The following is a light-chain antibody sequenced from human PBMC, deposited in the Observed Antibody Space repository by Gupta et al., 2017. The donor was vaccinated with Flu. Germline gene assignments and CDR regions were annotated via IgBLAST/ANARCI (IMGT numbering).Light chain of an antibody. CDR2: GAS. CDR3: QQYHNWPRT. J-gene: IGKJ1*01. Sequence: GERATLSCRASQSVSSNLAWYQHRPGQAPRLLLYGASTRATGIPARFSASGSGTEFTPTINSLQSEDSAVYYCQQYHNWPRTFGQGTKVEIK. CDR1: QSVSSN. V-gene: IGKV3-15*01.